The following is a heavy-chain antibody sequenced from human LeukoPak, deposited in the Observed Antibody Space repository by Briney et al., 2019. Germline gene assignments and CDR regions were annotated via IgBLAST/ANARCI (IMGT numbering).Heavy chain of an antibody. CDR2: IYYSGSI. Sequence: PSETLSLTCTVSGGSISSSSYYWGWIRQPPGKGLEWIGSIYYSGSIYYNPSLKSRVTISVDTSKNQFSLKLSSVTTADTTVYYCARLTVAGPHFDYWGQGTLVTVSS. J-gene: IGHJ4*02. D-gene: IGHD6-19*01. CDR3: ARLTVAGPHFDY. V-gene: IGHV4-39*01. CDR1: GGSISSSSYY.